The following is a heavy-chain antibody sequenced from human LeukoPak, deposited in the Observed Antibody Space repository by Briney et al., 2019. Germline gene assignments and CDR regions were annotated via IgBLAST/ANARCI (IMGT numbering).Heavy chain of an antibody. Sequence: GASVKVSCKASGYTFTGYCMHWVRQAPGQGLEWMGWINPNSGGTNYAQKFQGRVTMTRDTSISTAYMELSRLRSDDTAVYYCARGITMVRGVIIRGAFDIWGQGTMVTVSS. CDR1: GYTFTGYC. CDR3: ARGITMVRGVIIRGAFDI. J-gene: IGHJ3*02. CDR2: INPNSGGT. V-gene: IGHV1-2*02. D-gene: IGHD3-10*01.